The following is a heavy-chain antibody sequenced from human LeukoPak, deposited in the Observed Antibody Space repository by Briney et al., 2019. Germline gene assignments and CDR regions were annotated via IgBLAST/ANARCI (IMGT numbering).Heavy chain of an antibody. CDR3: VANYGSGIRLDY. CDR2: ISGSGTST. Sequence: PGGSLRLPCAASGFTFSSYAMSWVRQAPGKGLEWVSAISGSGTSTYYADSVKGRFTISRDNSKNTLYLQMNSLRAEDTAVYYCVANYGSGIRLDYWGQGTLVTVSS. V-gene: IGHV3-23*01. J-gene: IGHJ4*02. D-gene: IGHD3-10*01. CDR1: GFTFSSYA.